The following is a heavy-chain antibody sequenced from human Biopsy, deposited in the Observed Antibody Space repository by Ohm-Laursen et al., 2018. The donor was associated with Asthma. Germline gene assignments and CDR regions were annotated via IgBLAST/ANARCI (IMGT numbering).Heavy chain of an antibody. Sequence: SVKVSCKSLGGTFNTYVIGWVRQAPGQGLEWMGGINSVFGTTTYPQKFQDRVTITADDSTSTVYMELSSLRSEDTAVYYCARKAGSCISRTCYSLDSWGQGTLVTVSS. D-gene: IGHD2-2*01. V-gene: IGHV1-69*13. J-gene: IGHJ4*02. CDR2: INSVFGTT. CDR1: GGTFNTYV. CDR3: ARKAGSCISRTCYSLDS.